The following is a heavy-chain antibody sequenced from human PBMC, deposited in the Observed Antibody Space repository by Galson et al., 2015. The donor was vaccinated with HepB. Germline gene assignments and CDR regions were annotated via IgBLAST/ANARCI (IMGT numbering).Heavy chain of an antibody. CDR3: ATRSCGSVSYSYFQH. V-gene: IGHV3-23*01. CDR1: GFTFSSYA. J-gene: IGHJ1*01. Sequence: SLRLSCAASGFTFSSYAIMWVRQAPGKGLEWVSGMSDNGDNTFYADSVKGRFTISRDISKNTVYLQMNSLRVEDTAVYYCATRSCGSVSYSYFQHWGQGTLVTVSS. D-gene: IGHD6-19*01. CDR2: MSDNGDNT.